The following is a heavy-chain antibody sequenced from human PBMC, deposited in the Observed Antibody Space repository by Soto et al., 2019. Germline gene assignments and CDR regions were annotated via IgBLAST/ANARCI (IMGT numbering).Heavy chain of an antibody. CDR2: IYNSGST. CDR3: ARELKYSSEHNYDDYYVMEV. V-gene: IGHV4-31*03. D-gene: IGHD4-4*01. CDR1: GGAISSGNYC. J-gene: IGHJ6*02. Sequence: PSATLSLTCTVSGGAISSGNYCWSWIRQHPWKCLEWIGCIYNSGSTYYKPSLKSRVSISVDTSKNQFSLKLSSVTAADTAVYYFARELKYSSEHNYDDYYVMEVWGERT.